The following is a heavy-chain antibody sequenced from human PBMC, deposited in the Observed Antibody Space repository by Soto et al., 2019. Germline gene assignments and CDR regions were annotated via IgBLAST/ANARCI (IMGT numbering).Heavy chain of an antibody. CDR3: ARDYDILTGYPQDYYYYGMDV. Sequence: SVNVSCKSSGGTFSSYSISWVRQAPGQGLEWMGGIIPIFGTANYAQKFQGRVTITADESTSTAYMELSSLRSEDTAVYYCARDYDILTGYPQDYYYYGMDVWGQGTTVTVS. D-gene: IGHD3-9*01. V-gene: IGHV1-69*13. J-gene: IGHJ6*02. CDR2: IIPIFGTA. CDR1: GGTFSSYS.